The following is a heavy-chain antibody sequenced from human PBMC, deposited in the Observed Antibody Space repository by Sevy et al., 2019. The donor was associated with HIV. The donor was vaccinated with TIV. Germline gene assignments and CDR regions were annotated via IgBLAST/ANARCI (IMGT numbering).Heavy chain of an antibody. CDR1: GFTFSSYA. D-gene: IGHD1-26*01. CDR3: AKKRKSIVGATAGYFQH. Sequence: GGSLRLSCAASGFTFSSYAMSWVRQAPGKGLEWVSAISGSGGSTYYADSVKGRFTISRDNSKNTLYLQMNSLRAEETAVYYGAKKRKSIVGATAGYFQHWGQGTLVTVSS. V-gene: IGHV3-23*01. J-gene: IGHJ1*01. CDR2: ISGSGGST.